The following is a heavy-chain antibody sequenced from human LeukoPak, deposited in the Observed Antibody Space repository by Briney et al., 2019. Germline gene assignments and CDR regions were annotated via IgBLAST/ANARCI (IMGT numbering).Heavy chain of an antibody. CDR1: GFTFSSYT. Sequence: GGSLRLSCAASGFTFSSYTMSWVRQAPGKGLEWVSGVSGSGGSTHCADSVKGRFTISRDNSKNTLYLQMNSLRAEDTAVYYCAASLPNIVVVPATKGPFGYWGQGTLVTVSS. D-gene: IGHD2-2*01. CDR2: VSGSGGST. CDR3: AASLPNIVVVPATKGPFGY. J-gene: IGHJ4*02. V-gene: IGHV3-23*01.